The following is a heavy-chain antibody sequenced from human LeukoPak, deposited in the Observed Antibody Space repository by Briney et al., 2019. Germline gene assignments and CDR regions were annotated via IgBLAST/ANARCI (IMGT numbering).Heavy chain of an antibody. V-gene: IGHV1-2*02. Sequence: ASVRVSCKASGYTFTGYYMHWVRQAPGQGLEWMGWINPNSGGTNYAQKFQGRVTMTRDTSISTAYMELSRLRSDDTAVYYCARSWLYGGNSVGYWGQGTLVTVSS. D-gene: IGHD4-23*01. CDR3: ARSWLYGGNSVGY. CDR1: GYTFTGYY. J-gene: IGHJ4*02. CDR2: INPNSGGT.